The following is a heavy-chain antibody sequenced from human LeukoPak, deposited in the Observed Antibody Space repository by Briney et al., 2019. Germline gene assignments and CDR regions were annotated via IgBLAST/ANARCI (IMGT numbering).Heavy chain of an antibody. V-gene: IGHV1-2*02. J-gene: IGHJ6*04. Sequence: ASVKVSCKASGYTFTGYYMHWVRQAPGQGLEWMGWINPNSGGTNYAQKFQGRVTMTRDTSISTAYMELSRLRSDDTAVYYCAREWRGASSGQVDVWGKGTTVTISS. D-gene: IGHD1-26*01. CDR3: AREWRGASSGQVDV. CDR1: GYTFTGYY. CDR2: INPNSGGT.